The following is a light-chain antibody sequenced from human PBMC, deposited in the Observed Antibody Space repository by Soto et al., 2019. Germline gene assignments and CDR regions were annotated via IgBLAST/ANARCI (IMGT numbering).Light chain of an antibody. CDR2: EVS. CDR3: SSYAGSNNFEV. J-gene: IGLJ1*01. V-gene: IGLV2-8*01. Sequence: QSALTQPPSASGSPGQSVTISCTGTSSDVGGYNYVSWYQQHPGKAPKLMLYEVSKRPSGVPDRFSGSKSGNTASLTVSGLQAEDEADYYCSSYAGSNNFEVFGTGTKLTV. CDR1: SSDVGGYNY.